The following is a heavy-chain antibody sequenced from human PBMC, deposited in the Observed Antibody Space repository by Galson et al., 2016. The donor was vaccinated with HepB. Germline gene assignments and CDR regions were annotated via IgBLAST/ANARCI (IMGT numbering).Heavy chain of an antibody. J-gene: IGHJ4*02. CDR3: ARDLASYYYDISGNPLFDY. D-gene: IGHD3-22*01. Sequence: SVKVSCKASGYTFTSYGISWVRQAPGHGPEWMGWISAHNGNTNYAQNLQGRVTVTTDTSTTTAYMELRSLRSDDTAVYYCARDLASYYYDISGNPLFDYWGQGTLVTVSS. V-gene: IGHV1-18*01. CDR1: GYTFTSYG. CDR2: ISAHNGNT.